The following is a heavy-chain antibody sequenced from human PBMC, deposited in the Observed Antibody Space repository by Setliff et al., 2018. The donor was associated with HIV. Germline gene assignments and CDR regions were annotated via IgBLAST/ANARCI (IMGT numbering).Heavy chain of an antibody. D-gene: IGHD2-21*02. V-gene: IGHV4-59*01. Sequence: SETLSLTCSVSGDSISSDLYTWIRQPPGKGLEWMGYSHSNGNTNITPSLKSRVTMSLDTPRNAFYLTLPSATAADTAPYYCAREKRQISLTDYSSHYGLDFWGHGITVTVSS. CDR1: GDSISSDL. CDR2: SHSNGNT. CDR3: AREKRQISLTDYSSHYGLDF. J-gene: IGHJ6*02.